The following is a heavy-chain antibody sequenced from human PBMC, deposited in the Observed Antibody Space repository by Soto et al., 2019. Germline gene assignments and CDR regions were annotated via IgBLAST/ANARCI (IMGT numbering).Heavy chain of an antibody. CDR1: GGSISSGGYY. CDR3: ARGARLAYCGGDCPDHFYYGMDX. V-gene: IGHV4-31*03. Sequence: TLSLTCTVSGGSISSGGYYWSWIRQHPGKGLEGIGYIYYSGSNYYNPSLKSRVTISVDTSKNQFSMKLSSVTAADTAVYYCARGARLAYCGGDCPDHFYYGMDXWGQGTSVTVS. J-gene: IGHJ6*02. D-gene: IGHD2-21*02. CDR2: IYYSGSN.